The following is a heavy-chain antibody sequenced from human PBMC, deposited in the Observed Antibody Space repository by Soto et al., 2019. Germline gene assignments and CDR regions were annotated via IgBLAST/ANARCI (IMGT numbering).Heavy chain of an antibody. CDR1: GFTFSSYG. D-gene: IGHD2-2*01. Sequence: GGSLRLSCAASGFTFSSYGMHWVRQAPGKGLEWVAVIWYDGSNKYYADSVKGRFTISRDNSKNTLYLQMNSLRAEDTAVYYCARAGVEFGFVVVPGLEVWGQGTTVTVSS. V-gene: IGHV3-33*01. CDR3: ARAGVEFGFVVVPGLEV. CDR2: IWYDGSNK. J-gene: IGHJ6*02.